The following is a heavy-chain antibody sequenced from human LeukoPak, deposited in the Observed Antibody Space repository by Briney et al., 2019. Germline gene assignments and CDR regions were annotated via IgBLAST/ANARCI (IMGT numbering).Heavy chain of an antibody. CDR2: IIPIFGTA. D-gene: IGHD3-22*01. V-gene: IGHV1-69*01. CDR1: GGTFSSYA. J-gene: IGHJ4*02. Sequence: ASVKVSCKASGGTFSSYAISWVRQAPGQGLESMGAIIPIFGTANYAQKFQGRVTITADESTSTAYMELSSLRSEDTAVYYCARDPAYGDSSGYYPSFDYWGQGTLVTVSS. CDR3: ARDPAYGDSSGYYPSFDY.